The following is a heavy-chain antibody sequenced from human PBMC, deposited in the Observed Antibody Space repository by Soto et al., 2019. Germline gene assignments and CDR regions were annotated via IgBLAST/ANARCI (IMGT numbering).Heavy chain of an antibody. CDR2: ISAYNGNT. CDR1: GYTFTSYG. V-gene: IGHV1-18*01. CDR3: AREFPYDSSGEPAREDAFDI. D-gene: IGHD3-22*01. J-gene: IGHJ3*02. Sequence: QVQLVQSGAEVKKPGASVKVSCKASGYTFTSYGISWVRQAPGQGLEWMGWISAYNGNTNYAQKLQGRVTMTTDTSTSTAYMELRSLRSDATAVYYCAREFPYDSSGEPAREDAFDIWGQGTMVTVSS.